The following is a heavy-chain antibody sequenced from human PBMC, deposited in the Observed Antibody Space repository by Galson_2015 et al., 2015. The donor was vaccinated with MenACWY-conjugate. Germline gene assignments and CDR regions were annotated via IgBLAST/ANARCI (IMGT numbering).Heavy chain of an antibody. CDR3: ARDAVPEGMITFGGVISQDY. J-gene: IGHJ4*02. V-gene: IGHV3-66*02. Sequence: SLRLSCAASGFTVSSNYMSWVRQAPGEGLEWVSVIYSGGSTYYADSVKGRFTISRDNSKNTLYLQMNSLRAEDTAVYYCARDAVPEGMITFGGVISQDYWGQGTLVTVSS. CDR1: GFTVSSNY. CDR2: IYSGGST. D-gene: IGHD3-16*01.